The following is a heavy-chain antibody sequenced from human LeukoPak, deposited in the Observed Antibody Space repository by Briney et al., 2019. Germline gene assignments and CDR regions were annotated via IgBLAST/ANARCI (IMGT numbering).Heavy chain of an antibody. CDR3: AKGALIITVFN. V-gene: IGHV3-23*01. CDR2: ISDSGGST. Sequence: SGGSLRLSCTTSGFTFRSSSFNWVRQVPGKGLEWVSGISDSGGSTYYADSVKGRFTISRDNSKNTLYLQMSSLRAEDTAVYYCAKGALIITVFNWGQGTLVTVSS. CDR1: GFTFRSSS. J-gene: IGHJ4*02. D-gene: IGHD1-20*01.